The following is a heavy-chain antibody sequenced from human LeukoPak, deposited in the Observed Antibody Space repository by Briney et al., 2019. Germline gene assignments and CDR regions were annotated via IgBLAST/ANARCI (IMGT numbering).Heavy chain of an antibody. V-gene: IGHV4-39*07. CDR2: IYYSGNA. CDR1: GGSISSSTYY. Sequence: PSETLSLACTVSGGSISSSTYYWGWIRQPPGQGLQWVGNIYYSGNAYYNPSLKSRVTISVDTSKNQFSLKLNSVTAADTAVYYCARGGLVGITTCYFDSWGQGTLVTVSS. D-gene: IGHD1-26*01. J-gene: IGHJ4*02. CDR3: ARGGLVGITTCYFDS.